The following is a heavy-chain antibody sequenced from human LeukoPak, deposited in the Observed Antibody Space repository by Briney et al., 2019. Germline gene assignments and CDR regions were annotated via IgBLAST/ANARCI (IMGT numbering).Heavy chain of an antibody. CDR1: GGSISSGSYY. Sequence: SQTLSLTCTVSGGSISSGSYYWSWIRQPAGKGLEWIGRIYTSGSTNYNPSLKSRVTISVDTSKNQFSLKLSSVTAADTAVYYCARASITIFGVVWDYWGQGTLVTVSS. V-gene: IGHV4-61*02. J-gene: IGHJ4*02. CDR3: ARASITIFGVVWDY. D-gene: IGHD3-3*01. CDR2: IYTSGST.